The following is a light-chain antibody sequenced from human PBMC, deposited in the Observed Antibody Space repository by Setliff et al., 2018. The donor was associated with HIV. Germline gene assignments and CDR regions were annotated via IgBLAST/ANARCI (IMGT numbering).Light chain of an antibody. CDR3: CSYAGHYSYV. V-gene: IGLV2-23*01. J-gene: IGLJ1*01. Sequence: QSALTQPVSVSGSPGHSITISCTGTSSDVGSYNLVSWYKQHPGKVPKLIIYEGSKRPSEVSNRFSGSKSGNTATLTISGLLAEDEADYYCCSYAGHYSYVFGTGTKVTVL. CDR1: SSDVGSYNL. CDR2: EGS.